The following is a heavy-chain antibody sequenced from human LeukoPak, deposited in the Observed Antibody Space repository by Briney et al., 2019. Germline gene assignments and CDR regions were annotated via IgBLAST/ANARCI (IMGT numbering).Heavy chain of an antibody. J-gene: IGHJ1*01. CDR1: DSIFRHYG. V-gene: IGHV3-33*01. CDR2: IGDDGTNR. Sequence: GGSLRLSCAASDSIFRHYGMHWVRQAPGKGLEWVAVIGDDGTNRHYGESVKGGFTISRDKSKTAVYLQMDSLRAEDTAVYYCAGGNGYHPLTTYWGQGTLVTVSS. D-gene: IGHD3-22*01. CDR3: AGGNGYHPLTTY.